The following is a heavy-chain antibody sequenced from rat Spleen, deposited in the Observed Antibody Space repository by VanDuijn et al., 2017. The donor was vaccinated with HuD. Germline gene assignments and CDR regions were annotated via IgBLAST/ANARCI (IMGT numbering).Heavy chain of an antibody. V-gene: IGHV5-22*01. CDR1: GFTFSDYY. CDR3: TTDRAGSSPFVY. J-gene: IGHJ3*01. Sequence: EVQLVESGGGLVQPGRSLKLSCAASGFTFSDYYMAWVRQAPKKGLEWVASISYEGSSTYYGDSVKGRFTISRDNAKSTLYLQMNSLRSEDTATYYCTTDRAGSSPFVYWGQGTLVTVSS. CDR2: ISYEGSST. D-gene: IGHD3-1*01.